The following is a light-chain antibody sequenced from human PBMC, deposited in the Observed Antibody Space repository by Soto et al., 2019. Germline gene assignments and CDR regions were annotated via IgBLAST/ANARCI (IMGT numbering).Light chain of an antibody. J-gene: IGKJ2*01. CDR1: QSVNNNY. V-gene: IGKV3-20*01. Sequence: EIVLTQSPGTLSLSPGERATLSCRASQSVNNNYLAWYQQKPGQAPRLLIFGASSRATGIPDRFSGSGSGTDLTLTISRLEPEDFAVYYCQHYRSSPPKYTFGQGTNLEIK. CDR2: GAS. CDR3: QHYRSSPPKYT.